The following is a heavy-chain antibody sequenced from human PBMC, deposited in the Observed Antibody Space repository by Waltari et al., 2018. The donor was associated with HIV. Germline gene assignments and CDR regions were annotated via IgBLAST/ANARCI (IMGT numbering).Heavy chain of an antibody. CDR1: GLPFHPFP. V-gene: IGHV3-21*02. CDR2: IGASGLHL. D-gene: IGHD3-16*01. Sequence: VQVTESGGGLVTPGQSLRLPCVVSGLPFHPFPLSWLRQRPRRGLEWVASIGASGLHLYYRDSVKGRFTVSRDNSKKSVFLQMNDLGGDDTAVYFCATDRTPLTTGDFDAWGRGTLVTVSS. CDR3: ATDRTPLTTGDFDA. J-gene: IGHJ5*02.